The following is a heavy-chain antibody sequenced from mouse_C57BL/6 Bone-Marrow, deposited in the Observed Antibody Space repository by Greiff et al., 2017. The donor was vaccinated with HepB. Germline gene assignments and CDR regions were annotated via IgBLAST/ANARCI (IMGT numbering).Heavy chain of an antibody. CDR3: SCARFDYYLDY. D-gene: IGHD2-14*01. CDR1: GFTFSTYG. Sequence: EVQGVESGGDLVKPGGSLKLSCVASGFTFSTYGMSWVRQTPDKRLEWVANINTGGTYTYYLDSVKGRFTISKDTARSTLFLQMSSLKSEDTGISCCSCARFDYYLDYWGQGTTLTVSS. J-gene: IGHJ2*01. CDR2: INTGGTYT. V-gene: IGHV5-6*01.